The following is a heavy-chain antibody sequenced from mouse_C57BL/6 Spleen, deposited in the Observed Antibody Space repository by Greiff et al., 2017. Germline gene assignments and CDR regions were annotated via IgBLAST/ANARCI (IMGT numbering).Heavy chain of an antibody. CDR1: GYTFTSYW. J-gene: IGHJ2*01. CDR2: IDPSDSYP. V-gene: IGHV1-69*01. Sequence: QVQLQQPGAELVMPGASVKLSCKASGYTFTSYWMHWVKQRPGQGLEWIGEIDPSDSYPNYNQKFKGKSTLTVDKSSSTAYMQLSSLTSEDSAVYYCARGDYGSSGDYWGQGTTLTVSS. D-gene: IGHD1-1*01. CDR3: ARGDYGSSGDY.